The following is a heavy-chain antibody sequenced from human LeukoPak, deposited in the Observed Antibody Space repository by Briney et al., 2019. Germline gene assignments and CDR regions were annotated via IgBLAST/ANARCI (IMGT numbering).Heavy chain of an antibody. CDR2: INREGTST. CDR3: ARNSIAYSNMSDSANMADY. J-gene: IGHJ4*02. D-gene: IGHD2-15*01. V-gene: IGHV3-74*01. Sequence: PGGSLRLSCATSGFTFNAYWMYWVRQVPGKGLVWVSRINREGTSTSYADSVKGRFTISRDNSKNTLYLQMNSLSVEDTAVYYCARNSIAYSNMSDSANMADYWGQGTLVTVSS. CDR1: GFTFNAYW.